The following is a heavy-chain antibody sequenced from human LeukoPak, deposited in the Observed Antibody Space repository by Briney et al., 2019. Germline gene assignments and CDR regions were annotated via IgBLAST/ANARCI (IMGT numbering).Heavy chain of an antibody. D-gene: IGHD2-2*01. Sequence: PGGSLRLSCAASGFTFSSYWMSWVRQAPGKGLEWVSAISGSGGSTYYADSVKGRFTISRDNSKNTLYLQMNSLRAEDTAVYYCAKDIVVVPAATYYYYGMDVWGQGTTVTVSS. CDR1: GFTFSSYW. J-gene: IGHJ6*02. V-gene: IGHV3-23*01. CDR2: ISGSGGST. CDR3: AKDIVVVPAATYYYYGMDV.